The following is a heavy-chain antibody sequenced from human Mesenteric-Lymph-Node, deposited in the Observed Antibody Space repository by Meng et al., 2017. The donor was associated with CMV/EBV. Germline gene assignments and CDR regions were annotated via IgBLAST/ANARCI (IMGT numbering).Heavy chain of an antibody. CDR2: IRSKAYGGTP. CDR3: ARGKNPNYYYYGMDV. Sequence: SLKISCTGSRFTFGDYAVSWVRQAPGKGLEWVGFIRSKAYGGTPDYAASVKGRFTISRDDSKSIAYLQMNSLKTEDTAVYYCARGKNPNYYYYGMDVWGQGTTVTVSS. D-gene: IGHD2/OR15-2a*01. V-gene: IGHV3-49*04. J-gene: IGHJ6*02. CDR1: RFTFGDYA.